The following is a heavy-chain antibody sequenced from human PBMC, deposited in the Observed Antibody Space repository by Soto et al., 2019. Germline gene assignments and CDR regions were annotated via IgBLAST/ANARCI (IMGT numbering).Heavy chain of an antibody. CDR1: GFTFSSYW. CDR2: IKQDGSEK. D-gene: IGHD6-19*01. CDR3: ARDSGQWLVIPYYYYYGMDV. J-gene: IGHJ6*02. Sequence: EVQLVESGGGLVQPGGSLRLSCAASGFTFSSYWMSWVRQAPGKGLEWVANIKQDGSEKYYVDSVKGRFTISRDNAKNSLYLQMNSLRAEDTAVYYCARDSGQWLVIPYYYYYGMDVWGQGTTVTV. V-gene: IGHV3-7*03.